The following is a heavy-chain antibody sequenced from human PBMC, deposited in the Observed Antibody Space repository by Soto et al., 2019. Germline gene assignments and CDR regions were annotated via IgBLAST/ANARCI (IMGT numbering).Heavy chain of an antibody. CDR3: ARAAAPTTIFGVVPEVDAFDI. J-gene: IGHJ3*02. CDR1: GYTFTSYY. D-gene: IGHD3-3*01. Sequence: ASVKLSCKASGYTFTSYYMHWVRQAPGQGLEWMGIINPSGGSTSYAQKFQGRVTITADKSTSTAYMELSSLRSEDTAVYYCARAAAPTTIFGVVPEVDAFDIWGQGTMVTVSS. CDR2: INPSGGST. V-gene: IGHV1-46*01.